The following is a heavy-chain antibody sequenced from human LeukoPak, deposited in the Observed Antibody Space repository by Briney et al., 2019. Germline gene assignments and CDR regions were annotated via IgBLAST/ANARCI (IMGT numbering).Heavy chain of an antibody. CDR1: GYTFNNYY. J-gene: IGHJ3*02. CDR3: ARENMSLGAFDI. V-gene: IGHV1-2*02. D-gene: IGHD1/OR15-1a*01. CDR2: VCPNSGDT. Sequence: ASVKVSCKTSGYTFNNYYMHWVRQAPGQGLEWMGWVCPNSGDTKYAQNFQDRVTMSRDTSIGTAYMELRGLRSDDMAIYYCARENMSLGAFDIWGQGTMVTVSS.